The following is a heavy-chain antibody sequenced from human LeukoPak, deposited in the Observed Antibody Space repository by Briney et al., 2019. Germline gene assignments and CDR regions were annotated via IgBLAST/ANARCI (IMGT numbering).Heavy chain of an antibody. Sequence: PGGSLRFSCAASGFTVSSNYMSWVRQAPGKGLEWVSYISSSGSTIYYADSVKGRFTISRDNAKNSLYLQMNSLRAEDTAVYYCARGPRPAGEWFDPWGQGTLVTVSS. J-gene: IGHJ5*02. CDR1: GFTVSSNY. V-gene: IGHV3-11*01. CDR3: ARGPRPAGEWFDP. D-gene: IGHD2-2*01. CDR2: ISSSGSTI.